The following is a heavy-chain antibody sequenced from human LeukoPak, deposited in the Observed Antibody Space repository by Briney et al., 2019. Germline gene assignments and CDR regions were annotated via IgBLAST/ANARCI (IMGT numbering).Heavy chain of an antibody. Sequence: ASVKVSCKASGYTFTGYYMHWVRQAPGRGLEWMGWINPNSGGTSYAQKFQGRVTMTRDTSISTAYMELSRLRSDDTAVYYCASLSGWYVRYFQHWGQGTLVTVSS. CDR3: ASLSGWYVRYFQH. J-gene: IGHJ1*01. D-gene: IGHD6-19*01. CDR2: INPNSGGT. CDR1: GYTFTGYY. V-gene: IGHV1-2*02.